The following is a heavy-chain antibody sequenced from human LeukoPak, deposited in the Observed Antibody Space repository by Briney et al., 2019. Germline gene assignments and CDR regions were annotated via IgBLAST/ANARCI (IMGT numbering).Heavy chain of an antibody. D-gene: IGHD3-22*01. J-gene: IGHJ4*02. CDR3: ASVNSAYYSY. V-gene: IGHV4-38-2*01. CDR2: IYHSGDT. Sequence: SETLSLTCAVSGYSISSGFYWGWIRQPPGKGLEWIGSIYHSGDTYFNPSLKTRVTISVGTSKNQFSLKLSSVTAADTAVYYCASVNSAYYSYWGQGTLVTVSS. CDR1: GYSISSGFY.